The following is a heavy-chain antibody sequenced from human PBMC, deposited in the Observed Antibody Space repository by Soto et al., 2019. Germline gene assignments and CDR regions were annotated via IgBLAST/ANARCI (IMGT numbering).Heavy chain of an antibody. CDR3: ARVGGVYGSGSYSHFDY. D-gene: IGHD3-10*01. CDR2: IIPIFGTA. V-gene: IGHV1-69*01. CDR1: GVGLGCYA. J-gene: IGHJ4*02. Sequence: ASAKSSSKARGVGLGCYARSWAQQSQEKGLEWMGGIIPIFGTANYAQKFQGRVTITADESTSTAYMELSSLRSEDTAVYYCARVGGVYGSGSYSHFDYWGQGTLVTVSS.